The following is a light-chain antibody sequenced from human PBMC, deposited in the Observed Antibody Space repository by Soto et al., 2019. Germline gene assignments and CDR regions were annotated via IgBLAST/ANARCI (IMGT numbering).Light chain of an antibody. Sequence: EIVMTQSPATLSVSPGERATLSCRASQSVSSNLAGYQQKPGQAPRLLIYGASTRATGIPARFSGSGSGTEFTLTISTLQSEDFAIYYCHQYNNWPLTFGPGTKVDIK. V-gene: IGKV3-15*01. CDR1: QSVSSN. CDR2: GAS. CDR3: HQYNNWPLT. J-gene: IGKJ3*01.